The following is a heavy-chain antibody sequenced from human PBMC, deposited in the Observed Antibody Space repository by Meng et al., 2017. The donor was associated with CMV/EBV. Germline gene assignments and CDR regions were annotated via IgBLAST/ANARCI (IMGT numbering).Heavy chain of an antibody. CDR3: AKVVRDIVVVPAAMGMDV. CDR1: GFTFSDYY. V-gene: IGHV3-11*04. CDR2: ISSSGSTI. D-gene: IGHD2-2*01. J-gene: IGHJ6*02. Sequence: GGSLRLSCAASGFTFSDYYMSWIRQAPGKGLEWVSYISSSGSTIYYADSVKGRFTISRDNAKNSLYLQMNSLRAEDTAVYYCAKVVRDIVVVPAAMGMDVWGQGTTVTVSS.